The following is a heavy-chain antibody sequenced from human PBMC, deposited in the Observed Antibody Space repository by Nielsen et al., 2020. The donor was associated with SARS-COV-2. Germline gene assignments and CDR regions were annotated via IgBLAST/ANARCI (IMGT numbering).Heavy chain of an antibody. D-gene: IGHD2-15*01. J-gene: IGHJ4*02. CDR2: INNDGSST. CDR3: VGDTGGRWGEL. CDR1: GFTFSSHW. V-gene: IGHV3-74*01. Sequence: GESLKISCVASGFTFSSHWMHWVRQVPGKGLLWLSRINNDGSSTSYADSVKGRFTISRDNAKNTLWLEMNSLRVDHTAVYYCVGDTGGRWGELWGQGTLVTVSS.